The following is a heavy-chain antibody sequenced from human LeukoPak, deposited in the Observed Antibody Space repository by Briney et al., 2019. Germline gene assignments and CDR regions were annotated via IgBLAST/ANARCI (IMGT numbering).Heavy chain of an antibody. Sequence: PGGSLIPSCAASGFTFSSYAMSWVRQAPGKGLEWVSAISGSGGSTYYADSVKGRFTISRDNSKNTLYLQMNSLRAEDTAVYYCAKDLGTPHYGGNSPPYFDYWGQGTLVTVSS. CDR1: GFTFSSYA. J-gene: IGHJ4*02. CDR3: AKDLGTPHYGGNSPPYFDY. CDR2: ISGSGGST. D-gene: IGHD4-23*01. V-gene: IGHV3-23*01.